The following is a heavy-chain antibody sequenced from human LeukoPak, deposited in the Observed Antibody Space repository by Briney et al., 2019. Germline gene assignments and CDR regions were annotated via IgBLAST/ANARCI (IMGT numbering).Heavy chain of an antibody. J-gene: IGHJ5*02. CDR1: GGSIGSGDYY. CDR2: IYYSGST. CDR3: ARDVDATSGWFDP. Sequence: SQTLSLTCTVSGGSIGSGDYYWSWIRQPPVKGLEWIGYIYYSGSTYYNPSHKSRVTISVDTSKNQFSLKLSSVTAADTAVYYCARDVDATSGWFDPWGQGTLVTVSS. D-gene: IGHD2-15*01. V-gene: IGHV4-30-4*01.